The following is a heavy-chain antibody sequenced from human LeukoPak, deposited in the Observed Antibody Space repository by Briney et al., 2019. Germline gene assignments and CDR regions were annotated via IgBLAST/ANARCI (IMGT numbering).Heavy chain of an antibody. CDR2: IQYSGST. CDR1: GGSISSFSYY. Sequence: KPSETLSLTCTVSGGSISSFSYYWGWIRQPPGKGLEWIGSIQYSGSTYYNPSLKGRLTMSIDTSREQLSLTLSSVTAADTAIYFCARHGGRFYYDSSGQMFDYWGQGTLVTVSS. CDR3: ARHGGRFYYDSSGQMFDY. V-gene: IGHV4-39*01. D-gene: IGHD3-22*01. J-gene: IGHJ4*02.